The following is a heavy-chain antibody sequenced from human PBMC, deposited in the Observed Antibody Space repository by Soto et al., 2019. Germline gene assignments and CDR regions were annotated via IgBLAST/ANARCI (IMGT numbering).Heavy chain of an antibody. CDR1: GFTFSSYV. V-gene: IGHV3-23*01. Sequence: EVQLLESGGGLVQPGGSLRLSCAASGFTFSSYVMRWVRQAPGKGLEWVSAISGSGGSTYYADSVKGRFTIPRDNSKNTLCLQLNIPSPEDTSVYYCASPAPGRYYAYWGQGTLVTVSS. CDR2: ISGSGGST. CDR3: ASPAPGRYYAY. D-gene: IGHD1-26*01. J-gene: IGHJ4*02.